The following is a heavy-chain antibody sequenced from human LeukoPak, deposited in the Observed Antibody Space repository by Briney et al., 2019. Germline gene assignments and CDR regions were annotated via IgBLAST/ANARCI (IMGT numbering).Heavy chain of an antibody. J-gene: IGHJ2*01. Sequence: PSETLSLTCTVSGGSVSSSSYYWGWIRQPPGKRLEWIGTIYCSGSTYYNPSLKSRVTISVDTSKNQFSLKLSSVTAADTAVYYCARQTTVTTPWYFDLWGRGTLVTVSS. CDR3: ARQTTVTTPWYFDL. D-gene: IGHD4-17*01. CDR2: IYCSGST. V-gene: IGHV4-39*01. CDR1: GGSVSSSSYY.